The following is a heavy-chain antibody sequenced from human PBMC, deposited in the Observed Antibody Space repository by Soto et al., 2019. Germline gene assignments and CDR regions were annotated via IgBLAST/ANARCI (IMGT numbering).Heavy chain of an antibody. CDR3: AEGCSGSWEWYGEL. Sequence: EVQLVESGGGLVQPGRSLRLSCAASGFTFGDYDMHWVRQAPGKGLEWVSGISWNSGSIGYADAVKGRFTISRDNAKKPLQLQTNCLSAEDTTLAYCAEGCSGSWEWYGELWGRGSLVTV. V-gene: IGHV3-9*01. CDR1: GFTFGDYD. J-gene: IGHJ2*01. D-gene: IGHD6-6*01. CDR2: ISWNSGSI.